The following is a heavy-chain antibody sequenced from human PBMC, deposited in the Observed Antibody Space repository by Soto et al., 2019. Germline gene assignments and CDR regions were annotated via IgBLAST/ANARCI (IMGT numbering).Heavy chain of an antibody. V-gene: IGHV1-2*02. CDR3: ARFSLGVEYCGGDCSSVSRYGMDV. Sequence: QVQLVQSGAEVKKPGASVKVSCKASGYTFTDYYMHWVRQAPGQGLEWMGWINPNGGGTNYAQKFQGGVTMTRDTSISTAYMELSRLRSDDTAVYYCARFSLGVEYCGGDCSSVSRYGMDVWGQGTTVTVSS. CDR2: INPNGGGT. D-gene: IGHD2-21*02. J-gene: IGHJ6*02. CDR1: GYTFTDYY.